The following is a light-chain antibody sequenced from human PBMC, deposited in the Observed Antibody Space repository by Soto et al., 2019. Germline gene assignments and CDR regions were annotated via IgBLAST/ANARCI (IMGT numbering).Light chain of an antibody. V-gene: IGLV7-43*01. Sequence: QAVVTQEPSLTVSPGGTVTFTCASNTGAVTSGYYPNWFQQKPGQTPRVLIYSTSNRHFWTPARFSGSLLGGKAALTLSGVQPEDEADYYCLLFYAGAWVFGGGTKLTVL. CDR3: LLFYAGAWV. J-gene: IGLJ3*02. CDR2: STS. CDR1: TGAVTSGYY.